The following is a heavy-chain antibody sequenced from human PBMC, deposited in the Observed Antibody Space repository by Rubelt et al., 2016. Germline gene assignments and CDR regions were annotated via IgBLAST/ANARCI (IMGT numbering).Heavy chain of an antibody. CDR1: GGSFSGYY. D-gene: IGHD2-2*01. J-gene: IGHJ4*02. Sequence: QVQLQPWGAGLLKPSETLSLTCAVYGGSFSGYYWTWIRQPPGKGLEWIGEINHSGSTNYNPSLKSRVIISVDTSKSQFSLKVSSVADADTAIYYGARGVDGDCTTTSCCIDYWGQGTLVTVSS. V-gene: IGHV4-34*01. CDR2: INHSGST. CDR3: ARGVDGDCTTTSCCIDY.